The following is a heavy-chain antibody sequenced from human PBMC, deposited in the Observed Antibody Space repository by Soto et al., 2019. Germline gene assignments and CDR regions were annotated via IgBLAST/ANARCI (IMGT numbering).Heavy chain of an antibody. V-gene: IGHV1-46*01. CDR2: LTPSAGGT. D-gene: IGHD2-15*01. CDR1: GYIFTNYY. CDR3: ARAPRFTPAGDLDY. Sequence: QVQLLQSGAEVKTPGATVKVSCKTSGYIFTNYYMHWGRQAPGQGLEWMGRLTPSAGGTVYAPKYQDRITVTRDTSATAVYMELSSLRFDVTAISSWARAPRFTPAGDLDYWGQGTLVTVSS. J-gene: IGHJ4*02.